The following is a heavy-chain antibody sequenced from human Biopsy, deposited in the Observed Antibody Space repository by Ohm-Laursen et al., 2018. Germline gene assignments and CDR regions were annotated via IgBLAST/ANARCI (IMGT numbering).Heavy chain of an antibody. CDR2: NIPILGTG. CDR1: GGTFSNYG. J-gene: IGHJ1*01. D-gene: IGHD3-9*01. Sequence: GASVKVSCKAPGGTFSNYGVNWGRQAPGQGLDWLGGNIPILGTGNYAQKFQDRVTVAADTSTSTATMELRSLRSDDTAVYYCATKLTGYFHHWGQGTLVIVSS. CDR3: ATKLTGYFHH. V-gene: IGHV1-69*06.